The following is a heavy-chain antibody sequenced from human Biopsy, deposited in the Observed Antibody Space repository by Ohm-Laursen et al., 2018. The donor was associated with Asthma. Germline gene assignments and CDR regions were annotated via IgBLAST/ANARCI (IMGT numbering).Heavy chain of an antibody. Sequence: ASVKVSCKTSGYTFNSAGITWVRQAPGRGLEWMGWISVYNGNTKVAQKLQDRVAMITDTSTSTAYMELRSLRSDDTAVYFYARAVDYSHYYGIDVWGQGTTVTVS. D-gene: IGHD3-10*01. CDR3: ARAVDYSHYYGIDV. CDR2: ISVYNGNT. V-gene: IGHV1-18*01. CDR1: GYTFNSAG. J-gene: IGHJ6*02.